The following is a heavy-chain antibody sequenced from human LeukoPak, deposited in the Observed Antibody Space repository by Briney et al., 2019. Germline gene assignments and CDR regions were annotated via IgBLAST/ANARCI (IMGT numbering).Heavy chain of an antibody. J-gene: IGHJ4*02. Sequence: GGSLRLSCAASGFTFSGYAMSWVRQAPGKGLEWVSAISGSGGSTYYADSVKGRFTISRDNSKNTLYLQMNSLRAEDTAVYYCARNENSGWGYFDYWGQGTLVTVSS. V-gene: IGHV3-23*01. CDR3: ARNENSGWGYFDY. CDR1: GFTFSGYA. CDR2: ISGSGGST. D-gene: IGHD5-12*01.